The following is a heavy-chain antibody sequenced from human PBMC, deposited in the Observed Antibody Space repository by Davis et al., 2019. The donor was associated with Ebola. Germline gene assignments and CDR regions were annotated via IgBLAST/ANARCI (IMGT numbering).Heavy chain of an antibody. CDR3: VRDSGYYSHDY. D-gene: IGHD5-12*01. CDR1: GFTFSNFH. J-gene: IGHJ4*01. Sequence: GESLKISCAASGFTFSNFHIHWVRKTPGKGLVWVARIDPDGTGTNYADSVKGRFTISRDNAKNTLSLQMNSLRVEDTAVYYCVRDSGYYSHDYWGHGTLVTVSS. CDR2: IDPDGTGT. V-gene: IGHV3-74*01.